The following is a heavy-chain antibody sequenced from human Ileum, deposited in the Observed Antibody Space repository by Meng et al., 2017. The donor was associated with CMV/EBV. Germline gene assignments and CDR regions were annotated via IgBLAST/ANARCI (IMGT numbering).Heavy chain of an antibody. J-gene: IGHJ4*02. CDR1: GASLTSGNYY. V-gene: IGHV4-30-4*08. Sequence: QVELQVSVPGAVKPSHTLSVSCTVAGASLTSGNYYWSWIRQPPGRGLEWIGYIYYSGSPYYKPSLMSRVTISLDTSKNQFSLNLRSVIATDSAVYYCVRQVVAASFDYWGQGALVTVSS. D-gene: IGHD2-15*01. CDR2: IYYSGSP. CDR3: VRQVVAASFDY.